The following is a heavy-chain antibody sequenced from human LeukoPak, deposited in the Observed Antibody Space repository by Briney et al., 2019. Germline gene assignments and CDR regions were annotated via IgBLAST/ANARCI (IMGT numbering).Heavy chain of an antibody. CDR3: AREETMVRGAFDI. Sequence: TWVKVSSKASVGTFSRYAISWVRPAPGQGLVWVGGIIPIFGTANYAQKFQGRVTITADESTSTAYMELSSLRSEDTAVYYCAREETMVRGAFDIWGQGTMVTVSS. V-gene: IGHV1-69*01. CDR1: VGTFSRYA. J-gene: IGHJ3*02. CDR2: IIPIFGTA. D-gene: IGHD3-10*01.